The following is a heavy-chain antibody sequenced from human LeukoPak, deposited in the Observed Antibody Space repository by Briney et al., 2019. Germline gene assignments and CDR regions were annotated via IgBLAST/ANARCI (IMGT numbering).Heavy chain of an antibody. J-gene: IGHJ4*02. V-gene: IGHV1-69*01. CDR2: IIPIFGTA. Sequence: SVKVSCEASGGTFSSYAISWVRQAPGQGLEWMGGIIPIFGTANYAQKFQGRVTITADESTSTAYMELSSLRSEDTAVYYCARMPFMVRGVIELDYWGQGTLVTVSS. D-gene: IGHD3-10*01. CDR3: ARMPFMVRGVIELDY. CDR1: GGTFSSYA.